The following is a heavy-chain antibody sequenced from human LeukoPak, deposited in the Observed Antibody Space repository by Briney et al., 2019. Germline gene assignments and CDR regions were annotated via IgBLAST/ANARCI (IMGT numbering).Heavy chain of an antibody. V-gene: IGHV4-38-2*01. J-gene: IGHJ6*03. CDR3: ARQDSPSFYYYYYYMDV. CDR1: GYSISSGYY. CDR2: IYHSGST. Sequence: SETLSLTCAVSGYSISSGYYWGWIRQSPGKGLEWIGSIYHSGSTYYNPSLKSRVTISVDTSKNQFSLKLSSVTAADTAVYYCARQDSPSFYYYYYYMDVWGKGTTVTVSS. D-gene: IGHD2-15*01.